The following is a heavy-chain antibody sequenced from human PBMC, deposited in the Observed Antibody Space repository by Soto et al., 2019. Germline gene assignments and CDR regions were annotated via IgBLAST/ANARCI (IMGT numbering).Heavy chain of an antibody. J-gene: IGHJ5*01. CDR1: GGSLSRSCYY. CDR2: ISYGGST. Sequence: SETLCLPCTVSGGSLSRSCYYWGWVLQPPGKGLEWIGAISYGGSTYHNPSLRSRVTISVDTSKSQFSLDLTSVTAADTAVYDCARDWHTDMGNWVDSWGKGPLVT. V-gene: IGHV4-39*02. D-gene: IGHD5-18*01. CDR3: ARDWHTDMGNWVDS.